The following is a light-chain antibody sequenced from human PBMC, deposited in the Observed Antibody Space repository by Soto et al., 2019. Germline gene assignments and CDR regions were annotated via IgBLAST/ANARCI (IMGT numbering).Light chain of an antibody. CDR3: QQYNTYST. CDR1: QSISRY. CDR2: GAT. V-gene: IGKV1-39*01. J-gene: IGKJ5*01. Sequence: DIQMTQSPSSLSASVGDTVTITCRASQSISRYLNWYQQKPGKAPNLLIYGATSLQSGVPSRFSGSGSGTEFTLTISSLQPDDFATYYCQQYNTYSTFGQGTRLEIK.